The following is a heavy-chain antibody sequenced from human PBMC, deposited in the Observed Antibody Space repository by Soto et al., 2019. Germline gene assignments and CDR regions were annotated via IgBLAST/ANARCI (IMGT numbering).Heavy chain of an antibody. V-gene: IGHV3-30*18. J-gene: IGHJ4*02. D-gene: IGHD5-12*01. Sequence: GGSLRLSCAASGFTFSSYGMHWVRQAPGKGLEWVAVISYDGSNKYYADSVKGRFTISRDNSKNTLYLQMNSLRAEDTAVYYCAKDYSGYDYYFDYWGQGTLVTVSS. CDR1: GFTFSSYG. CDR2: ISYDGSNK. CDR3: AKDYSGYDYYFDY.